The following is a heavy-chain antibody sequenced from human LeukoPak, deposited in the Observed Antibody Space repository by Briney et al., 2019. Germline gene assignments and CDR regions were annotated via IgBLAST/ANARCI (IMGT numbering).Heavy chain of an antibody. Sequence: PSETLSLTCALSSGSISTGGYSWSWIRQPPGKGLEWIGYIYHSGSTYYNPSLKSRVTISVDRSKSQFSVKLSSVTAADTAVYYCARGGGLTEGDYEENWFDPWGQGTLVTVSS. CDR3: ARGGGLTEGDYEENWFDP. CDR1: SGSISTGGYS. D-gene: IGHD4-17*01. V-gene: IGHV4-30-2*01. J-gene: IGHJ5*02. CDR2: IYHSGST.